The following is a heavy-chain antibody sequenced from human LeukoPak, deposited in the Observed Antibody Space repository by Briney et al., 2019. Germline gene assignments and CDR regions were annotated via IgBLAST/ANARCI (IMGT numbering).Heavy chain of an antibody. CDR1: GYTFTSYY. J-gene: IGHJ5*02. V-gene: IGHV1-46*01. CDR2: INPSGGST. CDR3: ATISKAAGRMNWFDP. Sequence: ASVKVSCKASGYTFTSYYMHWVRQAPGQGLEWMGIINPSGGSTSYAQKFQGRVTMTRDMSTSTVYMELSSLRSEDTAVYYCATISKAAGRMNWFDPWGQGTLVTVSS. D-gene: IGHD1-14*01.